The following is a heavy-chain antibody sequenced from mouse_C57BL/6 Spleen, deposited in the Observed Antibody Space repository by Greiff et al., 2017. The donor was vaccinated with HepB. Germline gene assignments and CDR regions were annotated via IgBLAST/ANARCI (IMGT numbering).Heavy chain of an antibody. V-gene: IGHV1-18*01. CDR2: ITPNNGGT. CDR3: ARSDYDWYAMDY. J-gene: IGHJ4*01. D-gene: IGHD2-4*01. CDR1: GYTFTDYN. Sequence: VQLQQSGPELVKPGASVKIPCKASGYTFTDYNMDWVKQSHGKSLEWIGDITPNNGGTIYNQKFKGKATLTVDKSSSTAYMELRSLTSEDTAVYYCARSDYDWYAMDYWGQGTSVTVSS.